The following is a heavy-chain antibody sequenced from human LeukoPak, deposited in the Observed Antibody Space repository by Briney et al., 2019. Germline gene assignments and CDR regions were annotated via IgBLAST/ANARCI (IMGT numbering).Heavy chain of an antibody. D-gene: IGHD3-16*01. V-gene: IGHV3-21*01. CDR2: SSGRSRHI. CDR1: GFSFSDYD. Sequence: GGSLRLSCSASGFSFSDYDMNWVRQAPGKGLEWVSASSGRSRHIYYGESVKGRFTISRDNAKNSLYLQMDSLVVEDTAVYYCGRAFPPLRTSSAGDLWGQGTLVIVSS. J-gene: IGHJ1*01. CDR3: GRAFPPLRTSSAGDL.